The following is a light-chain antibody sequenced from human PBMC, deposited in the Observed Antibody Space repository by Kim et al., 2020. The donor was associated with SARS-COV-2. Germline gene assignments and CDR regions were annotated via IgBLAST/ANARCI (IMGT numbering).Light chain of an antibody. V-gene: IGKV1-27*01. CDR3: QKYNSAPWT. J-gene: IGKJ1*01. CDR2: AAS. Sequence: ASVGDRVAITCRASQGINNYLAWYQQRPGKVPKLLIYAASTLQSGVPSRFSGSGFGTDFTLTISSLQPEDGATYYCQKYNSAPWTFGRGTKVDIK. CDR1: QGINNY.